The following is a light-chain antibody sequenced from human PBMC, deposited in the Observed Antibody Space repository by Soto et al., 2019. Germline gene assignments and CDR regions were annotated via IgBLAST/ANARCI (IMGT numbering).Light chain of an antibody. J-gene: IGKJ1*01. CDR1: QSLRSD. CDR2: APS. V-gene: IGKV3-15*01. Sequence: EIVMTQSTATLSFSHGERATLSCRASQSLRSDLAWYQHKPGQAPRLLIYAPSTRATCIPARFSGSGSGTEFTLTISSLQSEDFGTYYCQQYTQWPQWTFGQGTKVDIK. CDR3: QQYTQWPQWT.